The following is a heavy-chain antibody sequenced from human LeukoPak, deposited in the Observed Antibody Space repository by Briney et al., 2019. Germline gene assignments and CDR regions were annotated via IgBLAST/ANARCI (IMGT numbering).Heavy chain of an antibody. CDR3: ARGEHDYVWGSYHTMYYFDY. CDR1: GYTFTSYA. CDR2: INTNTGNP. D-gene: IGHD3-16*02. J-gene: IGHJ4*02. Sequence: ASVKVSCKASGYTFTSYAMNWVRQAPGQGLEWMGWINTNTGNPTYAQGFTGRFVFSLDTSVSTAYLQISSLKAEDTAVYYCARGEHDYVWGSYHTMYYFDYWGQGTLVTVSS. V-gene: IGHV7-4-1*02.